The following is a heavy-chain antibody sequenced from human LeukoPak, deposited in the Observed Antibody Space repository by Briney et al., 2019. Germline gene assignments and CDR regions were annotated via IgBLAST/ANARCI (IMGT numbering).Heavy chain of an antibody. CDR1: GYTFTTYY. Sequence: ASVKVSCKASGYTFTTYYLHWVRQAPGQGLEWMGIINPSDGSTTYALKFQGRVTMTRDMSTSTVYMELSSLRSEDTAVYYCARGVPAGYGFDYWGQGTLVTVPS. CDR2: INPSDGST. D-gene: IGHD2-2*01. J-gene: IGHJ4*02. CDR3: ARGVPAGYGFDY. V-gene: IGHV1-46*01.